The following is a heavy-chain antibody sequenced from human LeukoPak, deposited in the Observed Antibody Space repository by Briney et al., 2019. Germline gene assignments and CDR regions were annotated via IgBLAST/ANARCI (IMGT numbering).Heavy chain of an antibody. Sequence: GGSLRLSCAASGFTFSSYAMSWVRQAPGKGLEWVSAISGSGGSTYYAGSVKGRFTISRDNSKNTLYLQMNSLRAEDTAVYYCARDRYDILTGLNWFDPWGQGTLVTVSS. CDR3: ARDRYDILTGLNWFDP. V-gene: IGHV3-23*01. CDR2: ISGSGGST. D-gene: IGHD3-9*01. CDR1: GFTFSSYA. J-gene: IGHJ5*02.